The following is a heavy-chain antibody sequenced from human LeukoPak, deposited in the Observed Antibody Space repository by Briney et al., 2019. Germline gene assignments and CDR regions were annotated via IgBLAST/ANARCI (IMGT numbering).Heavy chain of an antibody. CDR1: GFTVFANY. D-gene: IGHD3-10*01. CDR2: IYSAGRT. V-gene: IGHV3-66*01. Sequence: GGSLRLSCAASGFTVFANYMGWVRQAPGKGLEWVSLIYSAGRTYYADSVKGRFTISGDTSKDTVNLQMNSLTVEDSAIYFCARADYSGTYYSPFDSWGQGTLVTVSS. J-gene: IGHJ4*02. CDR3: ARADYSGTYYSPFDS.